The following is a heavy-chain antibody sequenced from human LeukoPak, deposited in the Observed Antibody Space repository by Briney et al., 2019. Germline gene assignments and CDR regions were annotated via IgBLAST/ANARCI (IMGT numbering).Heavy chain of an antibody. V-gene: IGHV5-51*01. D-gene: IGHD3-9*01. CDR1: GYPFTNYW. CDR2: IYPGDSET. Sequence: GASLQISCKGSGYPFTNYWIGWVRPMPGKGLEWMGIIYPGDSETRYSPSFQGQVTISADKSITTASLQWSSLNASDTAMYYCARHLNYDVLTGYFDYWGQGSLVTVSS. CDR3: ARHLNYDVLTGYFDY. J-gene: IGHJ4*02.